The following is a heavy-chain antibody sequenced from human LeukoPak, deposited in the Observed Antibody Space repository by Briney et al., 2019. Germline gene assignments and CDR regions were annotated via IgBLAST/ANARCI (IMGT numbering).Heavy chain of an antibody. Sequence: SETLSLTCTVSGYSISSGYYWGWIRQPPRKGVEWVESIYQSGSTNYNPSLKSRVTMAVDTSKNQSYLQLSSVTAAYTAVYYCARVHTAIANWFHPGGQGTLVTVP. J-gene: IGHJ5*02. CDR2: IYQSGST. V-gene: IGHV4-38-2*02. CDR1: GYSISSGYY. CDR3: ARVHTAIANWFHP. D-gene: IGHD5-18*01.